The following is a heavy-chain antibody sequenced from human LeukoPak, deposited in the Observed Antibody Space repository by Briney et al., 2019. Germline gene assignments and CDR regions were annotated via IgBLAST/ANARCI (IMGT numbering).Heavy chain of an antibody. CDR1: GFTFSSYS. CDR2: ISSSSSYI. J-gene: IGHJ4*02. V-gene: IGHV3-21*01. D-gene: IGHD3-10*01. CDR3: AGEMVRGVNLDY. Sequence: GGSLRLSCAASGFTFSSYSTNWVRQAPGKGLEWVSSISSSSSYIYYADLVKGRFTISRDNAKNSLYLQMNSLRAEDTAVYYCAGEMVRGVNLDYWGQGTLVTVSS.